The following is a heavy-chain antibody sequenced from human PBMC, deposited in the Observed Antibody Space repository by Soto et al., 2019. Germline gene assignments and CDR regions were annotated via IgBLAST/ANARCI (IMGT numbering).Heavy chain of an antibody. CDR2: IIPIFGTA. D-gene: IGHD2-8*01. CDR3: ACTVSNYYYYGMDV. Sequence: QVQLVQSGAEVKKPGSSVKVSCKASGGTFSSYAISWVRQAPGQGLEWMGGIIPIFGTADYAQKFQGRVPXTADESTSTAYMELSSLRSEDTAVYYCACTVSNYYYYGMDVWGQGTTVTVSS. J-gene: IGHJ6*02. CDR1: GGTFSSYA. V-gene: IGHV1-69*12.